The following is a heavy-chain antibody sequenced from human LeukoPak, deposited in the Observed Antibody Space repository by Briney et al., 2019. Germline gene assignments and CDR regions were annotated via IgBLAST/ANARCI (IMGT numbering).Heavy chain of an antibody. CDR1: GGSISSSSYY. V-gene: IGHV4-39*07. CDR2: IYYSGST. J-gene: IGHJ4*02. CDR3: ARNSLGRGDFDY. Sequence: PSETLSLTCTVSGGSISSSSYYWGWIRQPPGKGLEWIGSIYYSGSTYYNPSLKSRVTISVDTSKNQFSLKLSSVTAADTAVYYCARNSLGRGDFDYWGQGTLVTVSS. D-gene: IGHD5-18*01.